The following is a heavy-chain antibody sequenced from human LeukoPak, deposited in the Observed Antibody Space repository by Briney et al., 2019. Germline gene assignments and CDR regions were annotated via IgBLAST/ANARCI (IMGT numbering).Heavy chain of an antibody. CDR3: ARVPRTIYSSRENWFDP. J-gene: IGHJ5*02. V-gene: IGHV1-18*01. Sequence: GASVNVSCKTSGFVFTSYGFTWVRPAPGQGLEWMGWISANDGKTHYSERHQGRVTMTTDTVTSTAYMELRSLRSDDTAVYYCARVPRTIYSSRENWFDPWGQGTLVTVSS. CDR2: ISANDGKT. CDR1: GFVFTSYG. D-gene: IGHD6-19*01.